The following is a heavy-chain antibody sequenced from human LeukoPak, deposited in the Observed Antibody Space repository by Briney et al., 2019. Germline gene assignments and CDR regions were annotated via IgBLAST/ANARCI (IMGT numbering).Heavy chain of an antibody. J-gene: IGHJ4*02. D-gene: IGHD2-15*01. CDR2: NT. CDR3: ARVYCSGGSCYSDGNYYFDY. V-gene: IGHV1-18*01. Sequence: NTGYAQKFQGRVTITTDTSTSTAYMELRSLRSDDTAVYYCARVYCSGGSCYSDGNYYFDYWGQGTLVTVSS.